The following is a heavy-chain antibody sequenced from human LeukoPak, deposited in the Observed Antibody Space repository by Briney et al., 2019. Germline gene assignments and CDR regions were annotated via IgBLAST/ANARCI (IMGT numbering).Heavy chain of an antibody. J-gene: IGHJ5*02. Sequence: GGSLRLSCAGSGFVFSDYSLHWVRQGPGKGLTWISRINGDGSGAIYADSVRGRFTMSRDNVKNTLFLDMNSLRAEDTGLYYCTRDTSYCFGDCFWAWGQGTLVIVSS. CDR2: INGDGSGA. CDR1: GFVFSDYS. CDR3: TRDTSYCFGDCFWA. D-gene: IGHD2-21*02. V-gene: IGHV3-74*01.